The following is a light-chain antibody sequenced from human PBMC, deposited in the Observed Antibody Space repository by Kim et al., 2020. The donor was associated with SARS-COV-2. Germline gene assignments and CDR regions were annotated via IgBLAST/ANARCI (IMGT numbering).Light chain of an antibody. J-gene: IGKJ2*01. Sequence: GDRVTITCRASEGISNALAWYQKKTGTAPKLLIFDASTLKNGVPLRLSGSGSGTEFTLTISSLQPDDFATYYCQQYNTYCTFGQGTKLEI. CDR3: QQYNTYCT. V-gene: IGKV1-5*01. CDR2: DAS. CDR1: EGISNA.